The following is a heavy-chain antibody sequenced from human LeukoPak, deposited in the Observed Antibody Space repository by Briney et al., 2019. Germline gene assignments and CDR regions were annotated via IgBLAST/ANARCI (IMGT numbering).Heavy chain of an antibody. J-gene: IGHJ3*02. CDR3: ARNQLLSFDAFDI. CDR1: GGSISSGGYY. CDR2: IYYSGST. Sequence: PSETLSLTCTVSGGSISSGGYYWSWIRQHPGKGLEWIGYIYYSGSTYYNPSLKSRVTISVDTSKNHFSLKLSSVTAADTAVYYCARNQLLSFDAFDIWGQGTMVTVSS. V-gene: IGHV4-31*03. D-gene: IGHD1-26*01.